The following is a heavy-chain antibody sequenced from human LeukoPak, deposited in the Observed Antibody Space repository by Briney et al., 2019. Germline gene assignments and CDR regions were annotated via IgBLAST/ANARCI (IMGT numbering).Heavy chain of an antibody. Sequence: PGGSLRLSCAASGFTFSSYAMHWVRQAPGKGLEWVAVISYDGSNKYYADSVKGRFTISRDNSKNTLYLQMNSLRAEDTAVYYCAKDHAWWELAHDPYFDYWGQGTLVTVSS. CDR2: ISYDGSNK. CDR1: GFTFSSYA. D-gene: IGHD1-26*01. J-gene: IGHJ4*02. V-gene: IGHV3-30-3*01. CDR3: AKDHAWWELAHDPYFDY.